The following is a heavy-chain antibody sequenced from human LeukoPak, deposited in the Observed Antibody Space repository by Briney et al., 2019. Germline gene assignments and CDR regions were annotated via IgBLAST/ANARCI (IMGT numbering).Heavy chain of an antibody. V-gene: IGHV4-30-2*01. CDR3: ARESGGGDFDY. CDR1: GGSISSGGYS. J-gene: IGHJ4*02. D-gene: IGHD1-14*01. CDR2: IYHSGST. Sequence: SQTLSLTCAVSGGSISSGGYSWSWLRQPPGKGLEWIGYIYHSGSTYYNPSLKSRVTISVDRSKNQFSLKLSSVTAADTAVYYCARESGGGDFDYWGQGTLVTVSS.